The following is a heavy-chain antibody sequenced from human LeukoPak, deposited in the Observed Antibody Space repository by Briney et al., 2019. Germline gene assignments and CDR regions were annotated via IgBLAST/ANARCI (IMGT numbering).Heavy chain of an antibody. D-gene: IGHD1-26*01. V-gene: IGHV3-21*01. Sequence: GGSLRLPCAASGFTFSSYSMNWVRQAPGKGLEWVSSISSSSSYIYYADSVKGRFTISRDNAKNSLYLQMNSLRAEDTAVYYCARRSLYSGSYSTWGQGTLVTVSS. J-gene: IGHJ1*01. CDR3: ARRSLYSGSYST. CDR1: GFTFSSYS. CDR2: ISSSSSYI.